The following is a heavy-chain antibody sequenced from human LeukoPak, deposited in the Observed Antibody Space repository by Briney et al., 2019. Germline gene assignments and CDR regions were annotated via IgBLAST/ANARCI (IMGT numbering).Heavy chain of an antibody. D-gene: IGHD2-15*01. Sequence: GGSLRLSCAASGFTFSSYGMHWVRKAPGKGLEWVAFIRYDGSNKYYADSVKGRFTISRDNSKNTLYLQMNSLRAEDTAVYYCAKDQPSGYCSGGSCCLFDYWGQGTLVTVSS. CDR1: GFTFSSYG. V-gene: IGHV3-30*02. CDR3: AKDQPSGYCSGGSCCLFDY. J-gene: IGHJ4*02. CDR2: IRYDGSNK.